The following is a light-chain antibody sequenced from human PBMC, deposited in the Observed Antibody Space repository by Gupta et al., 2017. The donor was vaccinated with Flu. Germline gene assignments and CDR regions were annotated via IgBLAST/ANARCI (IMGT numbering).Light chain of an antibody. Sequence: QSVLTQPPSESGTPGQRVTISCSGSTSNVGRSYVYWYQQLPGTAPRLLMYKNNQRPSGVPDRFSGSKSGSSASLAISGLRSDDEAADYCATWDASLSGRVFGGGTRLTVL. J-gene: IGLJ3*02. CDR3: ATWDASLSGRV. V-gene: IGLV1-47*01. CDR1: TSNVGRSY. CDR2: KNN.